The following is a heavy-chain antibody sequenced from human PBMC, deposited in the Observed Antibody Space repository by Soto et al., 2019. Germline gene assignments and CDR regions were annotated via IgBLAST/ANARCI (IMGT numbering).Heavy chain of an antibody. J-gene: IGHJ6*02. Sequence: GESLKLSCKGSGYSFTSYWISWVRQMPGKGLEWMGRIDPSDSYTNYSPSFQGHVTISADKSISTAYLQWSSLKASDTAMYYCARHIAARPGDYYGMDVWGQGTTVTVSS. CDR2: IDPSDSYT. CDR1: GYSFTSYW. V-gene: IGHV5-10-1*01. D-gene: IGHD6-6*01. CDR3: ARHIAARPGDYYGMDV.